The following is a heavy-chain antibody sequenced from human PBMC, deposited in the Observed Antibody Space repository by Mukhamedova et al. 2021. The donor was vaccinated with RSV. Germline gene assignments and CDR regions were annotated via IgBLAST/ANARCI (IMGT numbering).Heavy chain of an antibody. CDR1: TTYF. CDR2: INPANADT. V-gene: IGHV1-46*01. J-gene: IGHJ4*01. D-gene: IGHD3-10*01. Sequence: TTYFMYWVRQAPGQGLEWMGEINPANADTKYAQNFQGRITMTRDSSTSTLYMEVNNLRSEDTAVDYCATNYKGRFTGFDY. CDR3: ATNYKGRFTGFDY.